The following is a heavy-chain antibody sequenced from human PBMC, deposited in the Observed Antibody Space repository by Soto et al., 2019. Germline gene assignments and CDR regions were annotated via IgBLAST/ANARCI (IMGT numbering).Heavy chain of an antibody. J-gene: IGHJ5*02. CDR2: IYNIGST. CDR3: ARDVNSPLAGSVLAS. D-gene: IGHD6-19*01. V-gene: IGHV4-4*08. CDR1: GGSFRGYY. Sequence: SETLSLTCAVYGGSFRGYYCSWIRQPPGKGLEWIGYIYNIGSTNYNPSLRSRVTMSMDTSQEQFSLKLSSVTATDTAVYYCARDVNSPLAGSVLASWGRGTLVTVSS.